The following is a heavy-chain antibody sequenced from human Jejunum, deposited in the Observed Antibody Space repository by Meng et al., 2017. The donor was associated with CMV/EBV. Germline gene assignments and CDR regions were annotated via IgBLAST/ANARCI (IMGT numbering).Heavy chain of an antibody. CDR1: GFTFSSYH. CDR3: ARERAARLDFDS. J-gene: IGHJ4*02. D-gene: IGHD6-6*01. Sequence: SGFTFSSYHMIWVRQAPGKGLEWVSYITTYGSHMNYADSLKGRFTISRDNAKNSLYLQMNSLRAEDTAVYYCARERAARLDFDSWGQGTLVTVSS. CDR2: ITTYGSHM. V-gene: IGHV3-11*01.